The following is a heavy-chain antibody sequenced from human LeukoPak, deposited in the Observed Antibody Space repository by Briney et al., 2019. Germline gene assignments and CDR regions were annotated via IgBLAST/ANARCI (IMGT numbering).Heavy chain of an antibody. CDR2: ISAYNGNT. J-gene: IGHJ5*02. V-gene: IGHV1-18*01. D-gene: IGHD2-2*01. CDR1: GYTFTSYG. Sequence: ASVKVSCRASGYTFTSYGISWVRQAPGQGLEWMGWISAYNGNTNYAPKLQGRVTMTTDTSTSTAYMELRSLRSDDPAVYYCARGGHGSSTGPVYNWFDPWGQGTLVTVSS. CDR3: ARGGHGSSTGPVYNWFDP.